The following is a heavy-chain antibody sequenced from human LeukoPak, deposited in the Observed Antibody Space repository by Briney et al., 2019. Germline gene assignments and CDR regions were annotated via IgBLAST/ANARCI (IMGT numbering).Heavy chain of an antibody. D-gene: IGHD3-3*01. Sequence: ASVKVSCKASGYTFTSYAMHWVRQAPGQRLEWMGWINAGNGNTKYSQKFQGRVTITRDTSASTAYMELSSLRSEDTAVYYCARDRVLRFLEWPCMDVWGQGTTVTVSS. CDR2: INAGNGNT. CDR3: ARDRVLRFLEWPCMDV. V-gene: IGHV1-3*01. J-gene: IGHJ6*02. CDR1: GYTFTSYA.